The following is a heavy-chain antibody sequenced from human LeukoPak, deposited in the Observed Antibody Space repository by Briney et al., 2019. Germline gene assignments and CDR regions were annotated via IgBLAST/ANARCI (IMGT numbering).Heavy chain of an antibody. D-gene: IGHD2-15*01. Sequence: SETLSLTCTVSGGSISSYYWSWLRQPAGKGLEWIGSIYHSGSTYYNPSLKSRVTISVDTSKNQFSLKLSSVTAADTAVYYCARELGYCSGDSCSFYYYIDVWGKGTTVTISS. J-gene: IGHJ6*03. CDR3: ARELGYCSGDSCSFYYYIDV. CDR1: GGSISSYY. CDR2: IYHSGST. V-gene: IGHV4-4*07.